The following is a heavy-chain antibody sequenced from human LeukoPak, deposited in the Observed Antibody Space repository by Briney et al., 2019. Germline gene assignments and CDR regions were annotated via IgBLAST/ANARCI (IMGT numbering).Heavy chain of an antibody. D-gene: IGHD1-14*01. Sequence: ASVKVSCKASGYTFTSYYMHWVRQAPGQGLEWMGIINPSGGNANYAQKFQGRVIMTRDTSTSTVYMEISSLRSEDTALYYCARQEGGRYENGFNMWGKGKMVTSLQ. V-gene: IGHV1-46*01. CDR3: ARQEGGRYENGFNM. J-gene: IGHJ3*02. CDR2: INPSGGNA. CDR1: GYTFTSYY.